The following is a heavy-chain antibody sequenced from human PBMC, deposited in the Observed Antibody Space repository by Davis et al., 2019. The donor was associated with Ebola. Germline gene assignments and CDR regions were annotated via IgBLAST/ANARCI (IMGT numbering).Heavy chain of an antibody. CDR1: GFTFRNYY. D-gene: IGHD3-16*02. J-gene: IGHJ6*02. V-gene: IGHV3-7*01. CDR2: IDEDGSAR. Sequence: GESLKISCSASGFTFRNYYMTWVRQPPGKGLEWVANIDEDGSARYYVDSLKSRFTISRDNAKNSLFLQMNSLRAEDTAVYYCARDPIISLIVPSYGMDVWGPGTTVTVSS. CDR3: ARDPIISLIVPSYGMDV.